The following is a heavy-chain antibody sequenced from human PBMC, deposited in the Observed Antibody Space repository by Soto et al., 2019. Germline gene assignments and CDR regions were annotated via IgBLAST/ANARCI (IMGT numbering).Heavy chain of an antibody. J-gene: IGHJ4*02. V-gene: IGHV3-33*01. D-gene: IGHD1-1*01. CDR1: GFMFSNHG. CDR2: IWSDGNNR. CDR3: VRGDNWNDEASDY. Sequence: QVQLVESGGGVVQPGRSLRLSCAAXGFMFSNHGMHWVRQAPGKGLEWVAVIWSDGNNRYYADSVKGRFTISRDNSKNTVYLQMNSLRAEDTAVYYCVRGDNWNDEASDYWGQGTLVTVSS.